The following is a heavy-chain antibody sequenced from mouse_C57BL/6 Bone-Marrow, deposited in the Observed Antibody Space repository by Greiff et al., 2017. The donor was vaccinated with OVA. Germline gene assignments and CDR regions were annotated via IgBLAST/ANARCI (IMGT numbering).Heavy chain of an antibody. Sequence: VQLQQSGPELARPWASVKISCQAFYTFSTRVHFAIRDTNYWMQWVKQRPGLGLEWFVAICPGNGDTSYNQKVKVNATLTADKSSSTAYMQLSSLTAEDSSVYYCALAGAMDYWGQGTSVTVSS. CDR1: YTFSTRVH. CDR2: GLGLEWFV. V-gene: IGHV1-87*01. J-gene: IGHJ4*01. CDR3: AEDSSVYYCALAGAMDY.